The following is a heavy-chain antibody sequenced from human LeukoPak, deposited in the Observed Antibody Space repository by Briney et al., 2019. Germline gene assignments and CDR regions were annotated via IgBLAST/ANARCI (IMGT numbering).Heavy chain of an antibody. J-gene: IGHJ3*01. CDR1: GFTFRDHT. D-gene: IGHD1-14*01. CDR2: ARKNGDNG. Sequence: GGSLRLSCVDSGFTFRDHTMHWVRQAPGKGLEDVLRARKNGDNGYSVKSVKGRFSVSRDNSRNTLYLQMGSLRDEDMGVYYCARERCSRIVPDVFDLWGQGTMVTVSS. CDR3: ARERCSRIVPDVFDL. V-gene: IGHV3-64*01.